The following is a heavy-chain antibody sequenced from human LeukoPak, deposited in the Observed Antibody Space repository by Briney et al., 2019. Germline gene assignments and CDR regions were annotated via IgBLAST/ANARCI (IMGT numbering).Heavy chain of an antibody. V-gene: IGHV3-23*01. D-gene: IGHD3-10*02. Sequence: GGSLRLSCTASGFTFGDYVMSWVRQAPGKGLEWVSTISGSGDYTYYADSVKGRFTISRDNSKNTLYLQMNSLRAEDTAVYYCAELGITMIGGVWGKGTTVTISS. CDR2: ISGSGDYT. CDR3: AELGITMIGGV. J-gene: IGHJ6*04. CDR1: GFTFGDYV.